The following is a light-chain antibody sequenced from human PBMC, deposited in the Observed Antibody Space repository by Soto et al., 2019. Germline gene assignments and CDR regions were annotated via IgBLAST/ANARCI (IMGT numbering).Light chain of an antibody. CDR3: QQSYSTHWT. J-gene: IGKJ1*01. Sequence: DIQMTQSPSSLSASVGDRVTITCRASQTISSYLNWYQQKPGKAPKLLIYAASSLQSGVASRFSGSGSGAAFTLPIISMQPEDFATYYCQQSYSTHWTFGPGTKVEIK. V-gene: IGKV1-39*01. CDR1: QTISSY. CDR2: AAS.